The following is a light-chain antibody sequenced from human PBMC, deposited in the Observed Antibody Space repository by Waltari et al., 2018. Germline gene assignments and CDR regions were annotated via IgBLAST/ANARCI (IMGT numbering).Light chain of an antibody. CDR2: DAS. J-gene: IGKJ1*01. CDR1: QSVSKY. CDR3: QKYGTLPAT. V-gene: IGKV3-20*01. Sequence: ELVSTQSPGPLSLSPGERATLSCRASQSVSKYLAWYPQKPGQAPRRLTYDASTRATGMPDRFSATGWGTDFSLSISRLEPEVFAVYYGQKYGTLPATFGQGTKVQMK.